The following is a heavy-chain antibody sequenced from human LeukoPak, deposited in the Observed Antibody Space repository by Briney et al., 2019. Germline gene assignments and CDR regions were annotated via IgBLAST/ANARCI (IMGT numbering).Heavy chain of an antibody. CDR1: GFTFSSYA. CDR3: VKEDWNYDYGMDV. J-gene: IGHJ6*02. V-gene: IGHV3-30*14. D-gene: IGHD3/OR15-3a*01. CDR2: ISYDGSNK. Sequence: PGRSLRLSCAASGFTFSSYAMHWVRQAPGEGLEWVAVISYDGSNKYYADSVKGRFTISRDNSKNTLYLQMSSLRAEDTAVYYCVKEDWNYDYGMDVWGQGTTVTVSS.